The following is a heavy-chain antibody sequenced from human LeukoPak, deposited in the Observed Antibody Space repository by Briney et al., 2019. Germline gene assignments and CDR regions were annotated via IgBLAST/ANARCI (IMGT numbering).Heavy chain of an antibody. CDR1: GFTVSSNY. Sequence: PGGSLRLSCAASGFTVSSNYMSWVRQAPGKGLEWVSVIYSGGSTYYADSVKGRFTISRDNSKNTLYLQMNSLRAEDTAVYYCARDLTRSGWKPAYFDYWGQGTLVTVSS. CDR2: IYSGGST. CDR3: ARDLTRSGWKPAYFDY. D-gene: IGHD6-19*01. J-gene: IGHJ4*02. V-gene: IGHV3-66*02.